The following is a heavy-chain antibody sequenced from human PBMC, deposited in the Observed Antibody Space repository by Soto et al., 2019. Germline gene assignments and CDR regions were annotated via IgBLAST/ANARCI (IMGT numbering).Heavy chain of an antibody. CDR2: ISGYNGDR. J-gene: IGHJ4*02. Sequence: QVQLVQSGAEVKNPGASVKVSCKASGYNFTNYGVGWVRQAPGQGLEWMAWISGYNGDRNYAERVQGRITLTTDTSTSTAYIELRSLRSDDTAVYYCAREMTGRGGEYDYWGQGTLVTVS. V-gene: IGHV1-18*01. D-gene: IGHD3-16*01. CDR1: GYNFTNYG. CDR3: AREMTGRGGEYDY.